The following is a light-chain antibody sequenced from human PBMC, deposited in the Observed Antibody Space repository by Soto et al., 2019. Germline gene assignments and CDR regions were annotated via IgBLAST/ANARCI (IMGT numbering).Light chain of an antibody. CDR1: QSISVW. CDR3: QHYNSYSEA. V-gene: IGKV1-5*03. Sequence: DIQMTQSPSTLSASVGDRVTITCRASQSISVWLAWYQQKAGKAPKLLIYKASTLKSGVPSRFSGSGSGTEFTLTISSLQPDDFATYYCQHYNSYSEAFGQGTKV. CDR2: KAS. J-gene: IGKJ1*01.